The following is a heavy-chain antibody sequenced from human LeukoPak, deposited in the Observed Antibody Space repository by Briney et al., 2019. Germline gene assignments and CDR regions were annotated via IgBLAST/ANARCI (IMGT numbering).Heavy chain of an antibody. CDR2: IYTSAST. CDR1: GGSINSYY. Sequence: SETLSLTCTVSGGSINSYYWSWIRQPAGKGLEWIGRIYTSASTNYNPSLKSRVTMSVDTSKNQFSLKLSSVTAADTAVYYCAREGGDSSGWYGGYYFDYWGQGTLVTVSP. D-gene: IGHD6-19*01. CDR3: AREGGDSSGWYGGYYFDY. V-gene: IGHV4-4*07. J-gene: IGHJ4*02.